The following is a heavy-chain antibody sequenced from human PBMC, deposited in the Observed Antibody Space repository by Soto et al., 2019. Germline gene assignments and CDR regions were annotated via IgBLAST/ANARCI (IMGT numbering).Heavy chain of an antibody. Sequence: QITLKESGPTLVKPTQTLTLTCTFSGFSLTTSGVGVGWIRQPPGKALEWLALIYWDEDKRYSPSLESRLTITKDTSKNQVVLTMTNMDPVDTATYYCAHRRPGYYFDYWGQGTLFTVSS. J-gene: IGHJ4*02. CDR2: IYWDEDK. CDR3: AHRRPGYYFDY. V-gene: IGHV2-5*02. D-gene: IGHD3-22*01. CDR1: GFSLTTSGVG.